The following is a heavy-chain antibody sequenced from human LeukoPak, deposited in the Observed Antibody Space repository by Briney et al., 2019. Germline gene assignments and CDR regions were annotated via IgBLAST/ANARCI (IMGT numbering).Heavy chain of an antibody. D-gene: IGHD5-18*01. J-gene: IGHJ4*02. CDR1: GFTFSDYY. Sequence: GGSLRLSCAASGFTFSDYYMSWIRQAPGKGLEWVSYISSSGSTIYYADSVKGRFTISRDNAKNTLYLQMNRLRAEDTAVYYCAKGRIHTYMAPKYWGQGTLVTVSS. V-gene: IGHV3-11*01. CDR2: ISSSGSTI. CDR3: AKGRIHTYMAPKY.